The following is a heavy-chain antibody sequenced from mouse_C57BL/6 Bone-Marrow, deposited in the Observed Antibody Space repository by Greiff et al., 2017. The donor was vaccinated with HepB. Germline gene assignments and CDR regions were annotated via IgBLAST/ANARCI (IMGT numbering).Heavy chain of an antibody. V-gene: IGHV1-55*01. Sequence: QVQLQQPGAELVKPGASVKMSCRASGYTFTNNWITWVRQRPGQGLEWIGDVFPGSGGSNNNEKFKRRATLTVDTSSSTAYMQLSSLTSDDSAVYYCAMDYGSSGGSLDYWGQGTSVTVSS. CDR1: GYTFTNNW. CDR2: VFPGSGGS. D-gene: IGHD1-1*01. CDR3: AMDYGSSGGSLDY. J-gene: IGHJ4*01.